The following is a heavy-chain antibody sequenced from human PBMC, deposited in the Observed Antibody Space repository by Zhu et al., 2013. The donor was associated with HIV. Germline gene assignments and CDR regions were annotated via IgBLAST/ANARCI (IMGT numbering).Heavy chain of an antibody. CDR1: GYTFTSYD. Sequence: QVQLVQSGAEVKKPGASVKVSCKASGYTFTSYDINWVRQATGQGLEWMGWMNPNSGNTGYAQKFQGRVTMTRNTSISTAYMELSSLRSEDTAVYYCARESLRYSSSSPTLYNWFDPWGQGTLVTVSS. CDR3: ARESLRYSSSSPTLYNWFDP. V-gene: IGHV1-8*01. CDR2: MNPNSGNT. D-gene: IGHD6-6*01. J-gene: IGHJ5*02.